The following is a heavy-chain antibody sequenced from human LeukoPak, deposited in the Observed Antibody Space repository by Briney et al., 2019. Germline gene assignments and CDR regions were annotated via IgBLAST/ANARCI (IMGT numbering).Heavy chain of an antibody. V-gene: IGHV3-33*08. J-gene: IGHJ4*02. CDR3: ARDGGHSADY. Sequence: GGSLRLSCAASGFTFSNAWMSWVRQAPGKGLEWVAVIWYDGSNKYYADSVKGRFTISRDNSKNTLYLQMNSLRGEDTAVYYCARDGGHSADYWGQGTQVTVSS. CDR1: GFTFSNAW. CDR2: IWYDGSNK. D-gene: IGHD1-26*01.